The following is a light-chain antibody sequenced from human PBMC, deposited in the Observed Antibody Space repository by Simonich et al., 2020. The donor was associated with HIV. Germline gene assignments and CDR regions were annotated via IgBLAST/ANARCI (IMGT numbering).Light chain of an antibody. CDR1: QKMYNY. Sequence: DIQMTQSPSSLSASVGDRVTITCQASQKMYNYFNCDTQKPGKAPKLLIYDSSSLETGGPSRFSGSGSGTEFTLTISSLQPDDFATYYCQHYNSFPVTFGQGTRLEIK. J-gene: IGKJ5*01. V-gene: IGKV1-33*01. CDR3: QHYNSFPVT. CDR2: DSS.